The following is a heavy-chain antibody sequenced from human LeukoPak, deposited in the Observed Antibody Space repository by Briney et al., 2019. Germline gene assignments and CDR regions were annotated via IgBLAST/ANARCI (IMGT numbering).Heavy chain of an antibody. D-gene: IGHD3-9*01. CDR1: GYSFTNYW. V-gene: IGHV5-51*01. CDR3: ARLPTGFPNWFDP. CDR2: IHPRDSDT. J-gene: IGHJ5*02. Sequence: GESLKISCKGSGYSFTNYWIGWVRQMPGKGLEWMGIIHPRDSDTRYSPSFQGQVTISADKSISTAFLRWSSLKASDTAMYYCARLPTGFPNWFDPWGQGTLVTVSS.